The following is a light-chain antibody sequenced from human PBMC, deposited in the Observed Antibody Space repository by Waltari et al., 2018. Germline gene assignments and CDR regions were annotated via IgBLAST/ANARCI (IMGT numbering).Light chain of an antibody. Sequence: QSALTQPASVSGSPGQSITISCSGTSSDIGGSDYVSWYHQHPGKAPKLIIYEVSKSPLGVSSRFSGSKSGNPASLTISGLQAEDEADYYCSSYTTSATDVLFGGGTKLTVL. J-gene: IGLJ3*02. CDR1: SSDIGGSDY. V-gene: IGLV2-14*03. CDR3: SSYTTSATDVL. CDR2: EVS.